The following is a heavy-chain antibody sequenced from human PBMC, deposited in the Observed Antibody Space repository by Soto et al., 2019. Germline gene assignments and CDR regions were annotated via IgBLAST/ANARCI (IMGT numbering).Heavy chain of an antibody. V-gene: IGHV3-11*06. J-gene: IGHJ4*02. CDR1: GFTFSDYY. CDR3: TTAERGKTGTRI. Sequence: QAQLVESGGGLVKPGGSLRLSCAASGFTFSDYYMSWVRQAPGKGRVWLSYISQTSTYTAYADSVRGRFTIARDNAKNSLYLQMNSLRVEDTAVYYCTTAERGKTGTRIWGQGTLVTVSS. D-gene: IGHD1-1*01. CDR2: ISQTSTYT.